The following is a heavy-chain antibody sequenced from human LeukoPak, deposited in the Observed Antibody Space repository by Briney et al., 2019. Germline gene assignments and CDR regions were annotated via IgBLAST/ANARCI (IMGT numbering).Heavy chain of an antibody. CDR1: GFTFSDYY. CDR2: ISSSGSTI. CDR3: ASATYYDFWSGYSHDY. D-gene: IGHD3-3*01. Sequence: PGGSLRLSCAASGFTFSDYYMSWIRQAPGKGLEWVSYISSSGSTIYYADSVKGRFTISRDNAKNSLYLQMNSLRAEDTAVYYCASATYYDFWSGYSHDYWGQGTLVTVS. V-gene: IGHV3-11*01. J-gene: IGHJ4*02.